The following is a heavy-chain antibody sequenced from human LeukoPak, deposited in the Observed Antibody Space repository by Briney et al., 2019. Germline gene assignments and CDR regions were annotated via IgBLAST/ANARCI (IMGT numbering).Heavy chain of an antibody. V-gene: IGHV3-7*01. CDR2: IKQDGSEK. J-gene: IGHJ4*02. CDR1: GFTFTNYW. Sequence: PGGSLRLSCAASGFTFTNYWMSWVRQAPGKGLEWVANIKQDGSEKYYVGSVEGRFTISRDNAKNSLSLQMNSLSGEDTAVYYCVRALGSSSADYWGQGTLVTVSS. CDR3: VRALGSSSADY. D-gene: IGHD6-6*01.